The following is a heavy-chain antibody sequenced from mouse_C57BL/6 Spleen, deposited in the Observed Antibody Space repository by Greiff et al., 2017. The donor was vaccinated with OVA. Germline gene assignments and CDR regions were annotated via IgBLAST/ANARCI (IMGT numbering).Heavy chain of an antibody. Sequence: QVQLKESGAELVKPGASVKLSCKASGYTFTSYWMHWVKQRPGQGLEWIGMIHPNSGSTNYNEKFKSKASLTVDKSSSPAYMQLSSLTSEDSAVYYCAFDDYGFAYWGQGTLVTVSA. CDR2: IHPNSGST. V-gene: IGHV1-64*01. J-gene: IGHJ3*01. D-gene: IGHD2-4*01. CDR3: AFDDYGFAY. CDR1: GYTFTSYW.